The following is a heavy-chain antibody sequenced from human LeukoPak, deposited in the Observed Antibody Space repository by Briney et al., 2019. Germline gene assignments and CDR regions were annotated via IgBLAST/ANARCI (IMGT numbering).Heavy chain of an antibody. Sequence: PGGSLRLSCAASGFTFSSYGMHWVRQAPGKGLEWVAVIWYDGSNKYYADSVKGRFTISRDNSKNTLYLQMNSLRAEDTAVYYCARERRMYYDILTGYLGYGMDVWGQGTTVTVSS. CDR3: ARERRMYYDILTGYLGYGMDV. J-gene: IGHJ6*02. CDR1: GFTFSSYG. CDR2: IWYDGSNK. D-gene: IGHD3-9*01. V-gene: IGHV3-33*01.